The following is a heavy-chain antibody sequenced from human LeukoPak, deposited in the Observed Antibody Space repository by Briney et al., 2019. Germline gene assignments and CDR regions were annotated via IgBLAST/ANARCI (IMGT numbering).Heavy chain of an antibody. CDR3: ARSGYYAVEYFQQ. CDR1: GFTFSSYS. Sequence: GGSLRLSCAASGFTFSSYSMNWVRQAPGKGLEWVSSISSSSSYIYYADSVKGRFTISRDNAKNSLYLQMNSLRAEDTAVYYCARSGYYAVEYFQQWGQGTLVTVSS. J-gene: IGHJ1*01. V-gene: IGHV3-21*04. CDR2: ISSSSSYI. D-gene: IGHD3-22*01.